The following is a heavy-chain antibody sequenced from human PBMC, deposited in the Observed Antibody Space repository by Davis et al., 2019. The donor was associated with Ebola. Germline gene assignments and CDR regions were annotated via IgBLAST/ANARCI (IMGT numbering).Heavy chain of an antibody. CDR1: GFTFDDFG. V-gene: IGHV3-20*04. CDR2: INWNGGST. D-gene: IGHD2/OR15-2a*01. J-gene: IGHJ6*04. Sequence: GESLKISCAASGFTFDDFGMSWVRQVPGKGLEWVSGINWNGGSTRYADSVKGRFTISRDNAKNSLYLQMNSLRAEDTALYYCARGASTLNSYYYYYHGMDVWGKGTTVTVSS. CDR3: ARGASTLNSYYYYYHGMDV.